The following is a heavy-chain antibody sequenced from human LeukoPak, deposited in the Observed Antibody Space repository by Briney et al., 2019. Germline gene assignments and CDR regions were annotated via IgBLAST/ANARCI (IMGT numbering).Heavy chain of an antibody. Sequence: GGSLRLSCAASGFTFSTYWMSWVRQAPGKGLEWVANIKQDGSEEYYVDSVKGRFTISRDNAKNSLYLQMSSLRVDDTAMFYCARDRGTYYYDTTSHYDAFDVWGQGTMVTVSS. D-gene: IGHD3-22*01. CDR3: ARDRGTYYYDTTSHYDAFDV. J-gene: IGHJ3*01. CDR2: IKQDGSEE. V-gene: IGHV3-7*01. CDR1: GFTFSTYW.